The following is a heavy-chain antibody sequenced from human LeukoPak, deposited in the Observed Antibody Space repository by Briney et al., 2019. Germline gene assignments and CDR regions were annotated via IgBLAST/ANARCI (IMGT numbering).Heavy chain of an antibody. V-gene: IGHV3-30-3*01. CDR2: IAYDGSSK. CDR1: GFDFGTSA. D-gene: IGHD3-10*01. Sequence: GGSLRLSCAASGFDFGTSAMHWVRQAPGKGLEWVAVIAYDGSSKYYADSVKGRFTISRDNAKNSLYLQMSSLRAEDTAVYYCARSWFGVDYWGQGTLVTVSS. CDR3: ARSWFGVDY. J-gene: IGHJ4*02.